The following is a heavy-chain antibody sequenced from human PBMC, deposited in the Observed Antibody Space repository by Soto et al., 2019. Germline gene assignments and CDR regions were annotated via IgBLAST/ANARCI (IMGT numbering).Heavy chain of an antibody. V-gene: IGHV4-59*01. CDR1: GGSMSSYY. D-gene: IGHD6-13*01. J-gene: IGHJ5*02. CDR3: ARGAAARQGGWFDP. CDR2: IYYSGST. Sequence: SETLSLTCTVSGGSMSSYYWSWIRQPPGKGLEWIGYIYYSGSTNYNPSLKSRVTISVDTSKNQFSLKLSSVTAADTAVYYCARGAAARQGGWFDPWGQGTLVTVSS.